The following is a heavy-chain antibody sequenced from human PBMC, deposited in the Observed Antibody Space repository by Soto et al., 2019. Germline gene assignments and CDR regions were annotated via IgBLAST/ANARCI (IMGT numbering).Heavy chain of an antibody. CDR1: GFTFSSYG. D-gene: IGHD6-19*01. CDR2: IWYDGSIK. J-gene: IGHJ6*02. CDR3: ARDGAVAGNYYYYGMDV. V-gene: IGHV3-33*01. Sequence: QVQLVESGGGVVQPGRSLRLSCAASGFTFSSYGMHWVRQAPGKGLEWVAVIWYDGSIKYYAESVKGRFTISRDNSKHTLYLQMNSLRAEDTAVYYCARDGAVAGNYYYYGMDVWGQGTTVTVSS.